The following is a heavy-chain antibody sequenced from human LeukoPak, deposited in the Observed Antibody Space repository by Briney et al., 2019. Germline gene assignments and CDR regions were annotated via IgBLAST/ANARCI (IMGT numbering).Heavy chain of an antibody. CDR3: AKSAPSTY. CDR1: GFTFSSYA. Sequence: SGGSLRLSGAASGFTFSSYAMSWVRQAPGKGLEWVSTITDSGGTTFYADSVKGRFTISRDNSKNTLYLQMTSLRAEDTAVYYCAKSAPSTYWGQGTLVTVSS. J-gene: IGHJ4*02. V-gene: IGHV3-23*01. D-gene: IGHD1-1*01. CDR2: ITDSGGTT.